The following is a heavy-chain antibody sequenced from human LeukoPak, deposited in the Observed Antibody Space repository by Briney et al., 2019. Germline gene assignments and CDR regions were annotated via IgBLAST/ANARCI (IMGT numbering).Heavy chain of an antibody. Sequence: GGSLRLSCAASGFTFSNYAMSWVRRAPGKGLEWFSTVSDKGDATAHADSVKGRFTISRDNAENTLSLLMNILRAEDTAVYYCARVGPLATRSAGHYYFDLWGRGTLVTVSS. D-gene: IGHD3-10*01. CDR3: ARVGPLATRSAGHYYFDL. CDR1: GFTFSNYA. V-gene: IGHV3-23*01. J-gene: IGHJ2*01. CDR2: VSDKGDAT.